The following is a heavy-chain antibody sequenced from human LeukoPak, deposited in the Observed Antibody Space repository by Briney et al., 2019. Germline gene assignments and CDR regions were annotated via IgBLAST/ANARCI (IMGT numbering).Heavy chain of an antibody. CDR3: TRDPPAVAINTYA. J-gene: IGHJ5*02. CDR2: IYSGGET. CDR1: GVSVSSNF. Sequence: GGSLRLSCAASGVSVSSNFMIWARQAPGKGLEWVSLIYSGGETSYADSVKGRFSISRDNSKNTLYLQMNSLRVEDTAVYYCTRDPPAVAINTYAWGQGTLVTVSS. D-gene: IGHD6-13*01. V-gene: IGHV3-66*01.